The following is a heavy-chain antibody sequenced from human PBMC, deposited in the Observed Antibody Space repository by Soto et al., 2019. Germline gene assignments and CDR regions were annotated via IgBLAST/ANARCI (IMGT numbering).Heavy chain of an antibody. V-gene: IGHV3-64*01. CDR3: AREGGSYYFDY. CDR2: ISTNGGST. Sequence: EVQLVESGGGLVQPGGSLRLSCAASGFTFSSYAMHWVRQAPGKGLEYVSTISTNGGSTYNVNSVKGRFTISRDNSNNALYLQMGSLRAEYMAVYYCAREGGSYYFDYGGQGTLVTVSS. CDR1: GFTFSSYA. J-gene: IGHJ4*02. D-gene: IGHD1-26*01.